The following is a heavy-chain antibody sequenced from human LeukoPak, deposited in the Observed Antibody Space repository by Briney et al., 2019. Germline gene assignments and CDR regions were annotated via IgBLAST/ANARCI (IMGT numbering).Heavy chain of an antibody. Sequence: SETLSLTCTVSGGSIISSHYYWGWIRQPPGKGLEWVGSIYYSGSTYYNPSLKSRVTISVDTSKNQFSLKLSSVTAADTAVYYCAITSYCSSTSCYRRVVGAFDIWGQGTMVTVSS. CDR1: GGSIISSHYY. J-gene: IGHJ3*02. D-gene: IGHD2-2*01. CDR2: IYYSGST. V-gene: IGHV4-39*01. CDR3: AITSYCSSTSCYRRVVGAFDI.